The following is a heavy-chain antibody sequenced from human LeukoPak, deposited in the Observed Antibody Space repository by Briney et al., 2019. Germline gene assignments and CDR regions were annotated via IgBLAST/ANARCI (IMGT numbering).Heavy chain of an antibody. Sequence: ASVKVSCKASGYTFTGYYMHWVRQAPGQGLEWMGWINPNSGGTNYAQKFQGRVTMTRDTSISTAYMELSRLRSDDTAAYYCARSYYDFWSGYSPDDAFDIWGQGTMVTVSS. CDR1: GYTFTGYY. V-gene: IGHV1-2*02. CDR3: ARSYYDFWSGYSPDDAFDI. D-gene: IGHD3-3*01. CDR2: INPNSGGT. J-gene: IGHJ3*02.